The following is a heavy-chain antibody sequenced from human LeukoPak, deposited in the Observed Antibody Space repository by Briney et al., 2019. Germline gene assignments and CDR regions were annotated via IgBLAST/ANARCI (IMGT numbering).Heavy chain of an antibody. CDR1: GFTFTSYV. CDR3: AKVLPGPEEFHAFDI. J-gene: IGHJ3*02. V-gene: IGHV3-30*02. Sequence: GGSLRLSCAASGFTFTSYVMHWVRQAPGKGLEWVAFIRYDGSNENYADSVKGRFTISRDNSKNTLHLQMNSLRAEDTAVYYCAKVLPGPEEFHAFDIWGQGTMVTVSS. D-gene: IGHD3-10*01. CDR2: IRYDGSNE.